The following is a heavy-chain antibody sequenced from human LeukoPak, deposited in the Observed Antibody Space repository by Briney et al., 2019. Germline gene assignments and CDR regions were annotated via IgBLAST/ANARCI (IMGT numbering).Heavy chain of an antibody. V-gene: IGHV1-8*03. CDR3: ARFGGGATKDDRLDY. D-gene: IGHD3-16*01. J-gene: IGHJ4*02. CDR2: MNPNNGYG. CDR1: GYIFTTYD. Sequence: ASVKVYCKASGYIFTTYDINWVRLAPGQGLEWMAWMNPNNGYGGVAQKFQGRVTLSRNTDITTAYMELNRLRSDDTAVYYCARFGGGATKDDRLDYWGQGTLVTVSS.